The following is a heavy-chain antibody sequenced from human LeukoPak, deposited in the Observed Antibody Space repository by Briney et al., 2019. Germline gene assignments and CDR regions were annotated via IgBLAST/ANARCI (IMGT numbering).Heavy chain of an antibody. CDR1: GYTFTGYY. J-gene: IGHJ5*02. V-gene: IGHV1-18*04. Sequence: ASVKVSCKASGYTFTGYYMHWVRQAPGQGLEWMGWISAYNGNTNYAQKLQGRVTMTTDTSTSTAYMELRSLRSDDTAVYYCARAGARDWFDPWGQGTLVTVSS. CDR3: ARAGARDWFDP. CDR2: ISAYNGNT.